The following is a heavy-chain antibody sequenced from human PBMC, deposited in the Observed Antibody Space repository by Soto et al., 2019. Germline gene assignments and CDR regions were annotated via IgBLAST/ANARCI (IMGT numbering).Heavy chain of an antibody. Sequence: SQTLSLTCPVSVCSIRYYLCNCILPPAVKVLEWIGRIDNCGSTNYNPSLKSRITMSADTSSNQFSLKLNSVTAADTAVYYCARGGQDFWSGPFDYWGEGALVSVSS. CDR2: IDNCGST. D-gene: IGHD3-3*01. CDR3: ARGGQDFWSGPFDY. CDR1: VCSIRYYL. J-gene: IGHJ4*02. V-gene: IGHV4-4*07.